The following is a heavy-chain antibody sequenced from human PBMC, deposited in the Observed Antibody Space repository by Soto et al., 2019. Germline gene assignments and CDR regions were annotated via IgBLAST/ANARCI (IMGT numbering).Heavy chain of an antibody. CDR2: IYYSGTT. J-gene: IGHJ5*02. Sequence: SETLSVTCAVSGYSISSSNWWGWIRQPPGKGLEWIGYIYYSGTTYYNPSLKSRVTMSVDTSKNQFSLKLTSVTAADTAVYYCARALWGPAGHINWFDPWGQGTLVTVS. CDR3: ARALWGPAGHINWFDP. D-gene: IGHD2-2*01. CDR1: GYSISSSNW. V-gene: IGHV4-28*03.